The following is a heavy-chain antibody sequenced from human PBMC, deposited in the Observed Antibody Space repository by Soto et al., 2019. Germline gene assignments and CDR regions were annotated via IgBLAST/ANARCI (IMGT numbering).Heavy chain of an antibody. V-gene: IGHV3-48*02. J-gene: IGHJ6*02. Sequence: GGSLRLSCAGSGFTFSSHTMPWVRQAPGKGLEFLSYITSTSSTKNYADSVKGRFTISRDNAKNSLYLQMNGLRDEDTAVYYCARRITMVRGPYYYYAMDVWGPGTTVTV. CDR2: ITSTSSTK. CDR3: ARRITMVRGPYYYYAMDV. D-gene: IGHD3-10*01. CDR1: GFTFSSHT.